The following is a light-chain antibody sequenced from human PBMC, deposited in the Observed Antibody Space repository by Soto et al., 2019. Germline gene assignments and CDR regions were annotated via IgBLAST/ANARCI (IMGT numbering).Light chain of an antibody. CDR2: DGX. CDR1: NSVIMY. J-gene: IGKJ1*01. V-gene: IGKV3-11*01. CDR3: QQRSKLPTWT. Sequence: EMVVTQSPAPLSLSPGYRAPPSXRASNSVIMYLSWYPQKTGQXTRILXXDGXNRATGIPARFXGSGSGKDFTLTISSIDPAEFAVYYCQQRSKLPTWTFGQGTKVDIK.